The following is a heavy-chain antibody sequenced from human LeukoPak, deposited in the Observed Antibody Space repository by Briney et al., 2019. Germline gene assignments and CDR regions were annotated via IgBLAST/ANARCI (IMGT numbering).Heavy chain of an antibody. J-gene: IGHJ6*04. V-gene: IGHV1-69*10. CDR1: GYTFTSYA. CDR3: AGIPVFGVVLHQEPV. CDR2: FIPILGTA. Sequence: SVRVSCKASGYTFTSYAMNWVRQAPGQGLEWMGVFIPILGTANSTQKFQDRVTITADISTNTVYMELSSLRSEDTAVYFCAGIPVFGVVLHQEPVWGKGTTVTVSS. D-gene: IGHD3-3*01.